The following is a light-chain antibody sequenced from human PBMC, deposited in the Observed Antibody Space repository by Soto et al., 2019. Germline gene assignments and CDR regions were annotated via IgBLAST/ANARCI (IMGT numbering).Light chain of an antibody. CDR2: GTS. V-gene: IGKV3-20*01. J-gene: IGKJ1*01. CDR1: QSISSNH. CDR3: PKCVSWT. Sequence: EIVLTQSPGTLSVSPGERATLSCRASQSISSNHLAWYQQKPGQAPSLLIYGTSSRATGIPDRFSGSGSGTNFTLTISGLEPDDSAICYCPKCVSWTFGQGTKVEIK.